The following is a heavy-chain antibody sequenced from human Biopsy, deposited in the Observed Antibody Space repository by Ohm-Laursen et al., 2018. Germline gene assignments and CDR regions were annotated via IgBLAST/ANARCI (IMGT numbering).Heavy chain of an antibody. V-gene: IGHV3-23*01. D-gene: IGHD3-9*01. CDR3: ATYFMGGNGLRYFDN. J-gene: IGHJ4*02. Sequence: GSLRLSCAASGFNFRDYAMSWVRQAPGRGLEWVSTVSTIPDTYYADSVRGHFTISRDNSKNTVYLQMNSLRTEDTAVYYCATYFMGGNGLRYFDNWGQGTLVTVSS. CDR1: GFNFRDYA. CDR2: VSTIPDT.